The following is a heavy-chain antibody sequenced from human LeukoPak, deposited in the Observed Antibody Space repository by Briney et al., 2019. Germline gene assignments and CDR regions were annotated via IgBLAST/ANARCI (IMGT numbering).Heavy chain of an antibody. D-gene: IGHD3-10*01. CDR2: ISAYNGNT. CDR3: ARDGLPELWFGELTFDY. V-gene: IGHV1-18*01. J-gene: IGHJ4*02. CDR1: GYTFTSYG. Sequence: GASVKVSFKASGYTFTSYGISWVRQAPGQGLEWMGWISAYNGNTNYAQKLQGRVTMTTDTSTSTAYMELRSLRSDDTAVYYCARDGLPELWFGELTFDYWGQGTLVTVSS.